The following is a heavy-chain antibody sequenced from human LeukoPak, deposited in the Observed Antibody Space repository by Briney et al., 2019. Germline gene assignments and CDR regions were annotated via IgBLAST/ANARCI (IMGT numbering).Heavy chain of an antibody. CDR2: IKKNGSEK. CDR1: GFIFTNYW. Sequence: GGSLRLSCASSGFIFTNYWMPWVRQAPGKGLEWVANIKKNGSEKYYVDSVKGRFIISRDDAKKSVYLQMNSLRAEDTAVYYCARDWRAMTVAYWGQGTLVTVFS. CDR3: ARDWRAMTVAY. D-gene: IGHD4/OR15-4a*01. J-gene: IGHJ4*02. V-gene: IGHV3-7*01.